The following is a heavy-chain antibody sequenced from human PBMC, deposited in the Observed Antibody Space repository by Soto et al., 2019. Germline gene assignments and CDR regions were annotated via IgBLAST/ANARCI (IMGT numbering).Heavy chain of an antibody. CDR3: ARGRFLLNWFDP. J-gene: IGHJ5*02. Sequence: PSETLSLTCAVYGGTFIGYYWSWIRQPPGKGLEWIGEINHSGSTNYNPSLKSRVTISVDTSKNQFSLKLSSVTAADTAVYYCARGRFLLNWFDPWGQGTLVTVSS. V-gene: IGHV4-34*01. CDR1: GGTFIGYY. D-gene: IGHD2-15*01. CDR2: INHSGST.